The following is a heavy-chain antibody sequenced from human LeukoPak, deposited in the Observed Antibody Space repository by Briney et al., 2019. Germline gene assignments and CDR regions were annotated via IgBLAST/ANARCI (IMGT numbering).Heavy chain of an antibody. J-gene: IGHJ4*02. V-gene: IGHV3-48*01. CDR3: ARDYEEDCSGGSCYSIPGAIDY. CDR2: ITNSGNSK. CDR1: EFTFSSYS. Sequence: GSLRLSCAASEFTFSSYSMNWVRQAPGKGLEWVSYITNSGNSKSYADSVKGRFTISRDNTKNSLYLQMNGLRAEDTAVYYCARDYEEDCSGGSCYSIPGAIDYWGQGTLVTVSS. D-gene: IGHD2-15*01.